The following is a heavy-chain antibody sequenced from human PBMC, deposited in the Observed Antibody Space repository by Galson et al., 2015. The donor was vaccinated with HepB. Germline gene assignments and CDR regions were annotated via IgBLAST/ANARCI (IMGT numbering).Heavy chain of an antibody. D-gene: IGHD2-2*01. V-gene: IGHV3-21*05. J-gene: IGHJ5*02. Sequence: SLRLSCAASGFTFSFYSMNWVRQAPGKGLEWVAYISSSSSNKYYADSVKGRFTISRDNAKNSLYLQMISLRAEDTAVYYCATLMPDAPPWGPGTLVAVTS. CDR2: ISSSSSNK. CDR1: GFTFSFYS. CDR3: ATLMPDAPP.